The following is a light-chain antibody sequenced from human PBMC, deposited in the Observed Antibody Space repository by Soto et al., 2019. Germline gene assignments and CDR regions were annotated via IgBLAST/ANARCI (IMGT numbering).Light chain of an antibody. V-gene: IGKV3-20*01. J-gene: IGKJ1*01. CDR2: GAT. CDR1: QSVSSSY. CDR3: QQHGSSPWT. Sequence: EIVLTQSPGTLSLSPGERATLSCRASQSVSSSYLAWYLQKPGKSPRLLIYGATSRAIGTPGRFSGSGSGTDFTLTISRLEPEDFAVYYCQQHGSSPWTFGQGTKVEIK.